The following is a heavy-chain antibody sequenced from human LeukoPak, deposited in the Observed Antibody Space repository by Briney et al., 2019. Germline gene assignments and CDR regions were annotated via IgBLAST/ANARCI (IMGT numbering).Heavy chain of an antibody. CDR3: ARGYFDWFSTTPPYYFDY. V-gene: IGHV4-34*01. CDR1: GGSFSGYY. D-gene: IGHD3-9*01. Sequence: SETLSLTCAVYGGSFSGYYWSWIRQPPGKGLEWIGEINHSGSTNYNPSLKSRVTISVDTSKNQFSLKLSSVTAADTAVYYCARGYFDWFSTTPPYYFDYWGQGTLVTVSS. CDR2: INHSGST. J-gene: IGHJ4*02.